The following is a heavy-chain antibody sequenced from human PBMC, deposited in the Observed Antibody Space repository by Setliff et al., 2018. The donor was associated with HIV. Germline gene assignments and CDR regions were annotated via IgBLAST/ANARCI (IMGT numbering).Heavy chain of an antibody. D-gene: IGHD3-3*01. J-gene: IGHJ6*03. V-gene: IGHV3-23*03. CDR1: GFSFSAHA. Sequence: PGGSLRLSCVASGFSFSAHAMSWVRRAPGMGLEWLSVIVRGGGTTYYADSVKGRFTISRDDSKNTVYLEMRSLRAEDTALYFCAKHTRDGSIFYYMDVWGKGTTVTVSS. CDR2: IVRGGGTT. CDR3: AKHTRDGSIFYYMDV.